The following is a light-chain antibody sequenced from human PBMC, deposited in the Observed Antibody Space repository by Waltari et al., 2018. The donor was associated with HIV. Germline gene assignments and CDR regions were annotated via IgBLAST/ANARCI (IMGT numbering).Light chain of an antibody. CDR1: QGVRNA. V-gene: IGKV1-13*02. CDR3: QQFRTYPRT. J-gene: IGKJ2*01. Sequence: AIQLAQSPSSLSAYVGDRVTITCRASQGVRNALAWYQQKPGRPPKLLIRCLHFGRWGPIKVLSGTDFNLTISNLQPEDSATYYCQQFRTYPRTFGQGATLEIK. CDR2: CL.